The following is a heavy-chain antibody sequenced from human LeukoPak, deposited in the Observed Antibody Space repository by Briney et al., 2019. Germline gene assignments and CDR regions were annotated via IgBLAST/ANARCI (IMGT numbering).Heavy chain of an antibody. J-gene: IGHJ4*02. CDR1: GFTFSNYG. CDR2: VSYKGKSQ. CDR3: AKEGTAQISTWYDY. D-gene: IGHD6-13*01. Sequence: QPGGSLRLSCATSGFTFSNYGMHWVRQAPGKGLEWVAVVSYKGKSQCYADSVRGRFTISRDNSKNTLYLQMNSLRGEDAAVYYCAKEGTAQISTWYDYWGQGTLVTVSS. V-gene: IGHV3-30*18.